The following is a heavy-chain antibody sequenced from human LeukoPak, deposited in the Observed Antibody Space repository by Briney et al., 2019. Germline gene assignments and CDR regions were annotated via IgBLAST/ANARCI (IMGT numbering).Heavy chain of an antibody. CDR2: ISDTGDST. J-gene: IGHJ4*02. V-gene: IGHV3-23*01. CDR3: AKDPMTSVTTTAY. D-gene: IGHD4-17*01. Sequence: GSLRLSCAASGFFFSNYWMSWVRQAPGKGLEWVSSISDTGDSTYYADSVKGRFTISRDNSKNTLYLQMNSLRAEDTAVYYCAKDPMTSVTTTAYWGQGTLVTVSS. CDR1: GFFFSNYW.